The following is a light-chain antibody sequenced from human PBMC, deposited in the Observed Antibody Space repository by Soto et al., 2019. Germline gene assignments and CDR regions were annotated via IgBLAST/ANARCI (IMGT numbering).Light chain of an antibody. CDR1: QSITNY. CDR3: QQSYSTPWT. J-gene: IGKJ1*01. Sequence: DIQMTQSPSSLSASVGDRVTITCRASQSITNYLNWYQQKPGKAPKLLIYAASSLQSGVPSRFSGREARTDFTLSISSLQPEDFASYYCQQSYSTPWTFGQGTKVEIK. CDR2: AAS. V-gene: IGKV1-39*01.